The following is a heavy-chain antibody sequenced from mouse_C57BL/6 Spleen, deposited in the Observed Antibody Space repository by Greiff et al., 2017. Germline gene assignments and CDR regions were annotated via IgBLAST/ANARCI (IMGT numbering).Heavy chain of an antibody. V-gene: IGHV1-20*01. J-gene: IGHJ4*01. CDR3: ARDYVYAMDY. CDR1: GYSFTGYF. D-gene: IGHD1-1*01. Sequence: DVKLVESGPELVKPGDSVKISCKASGYSFTGYFMNWVMQSHGKSLEWIGRINPYNGDTFYNQKFKGKATLTVDKSSSTAHMELRSLTSEDSAVYYCARDYVYAMDYWGQGTSVTVSS. CDR2: INPYNGDT.